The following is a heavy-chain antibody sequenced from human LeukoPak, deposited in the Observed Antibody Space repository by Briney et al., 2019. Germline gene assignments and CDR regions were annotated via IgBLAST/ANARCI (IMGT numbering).Heavy chain of an antibody. CDR3: VIDLVSSASLDY. V-gene: IGHV4-30-4*01. CDR1: GGSISRGDYY. Sequence: SQTLSLTCTVSGGSISRGDYYWSWIPPPPGKVLVWRGYIYYIESTYYNPSRKIRVTISVDTSKNQSTLKLSSKTAADTAVYYCVIDLVSSASLDYWGQGTLVTVSS. CDR2: IYYIEST. J-gene: IGHJ4*02. D-gene: IGHD2-2*01.